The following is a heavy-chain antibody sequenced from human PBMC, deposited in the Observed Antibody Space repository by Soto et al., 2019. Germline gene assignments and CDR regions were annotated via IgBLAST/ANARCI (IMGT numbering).Heavy chain of an antibody. V-gene: IGHV4-59*01. CDR2: IYYGGST. CDR3: ARDATDYYDSSGYDAFDI. Sequence: PSESLSLTCTVSGGSICSDYWSWIRQPPGKGLEWIGYIYYGGSTHSNPSLKSRVIISLDTSKNQFSLKLSSVTAADTAVYYCARDATDYYDSSGYDAFDIWGQGTMVTVSS. D-gene: IGHD3-22*01. J-gene: IGHJ3*02. CDR1: GGSICSDY.